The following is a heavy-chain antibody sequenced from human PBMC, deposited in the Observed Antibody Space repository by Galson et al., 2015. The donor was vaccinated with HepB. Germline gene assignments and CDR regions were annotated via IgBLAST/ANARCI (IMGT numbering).Heavy chain of an antibody. J-gene: IGHJ6*03. CDR3: ASPSVAAAGSGHYYYMDV. V-gene: IGHV3-11*01. CDR2: ISSTGSTI. Sequence: SLRLSCAASGFTFSDYYLSWIRQAPGRGLEWVSYISSTGSTIYHADSVKVRFAISRDNAKNSLYLQMNSLRAEDTAVYYCASPSVAAAGSGHYYYMDVWGKGTTVTVSS. D-gene: IGHD6-13*01. CDR1: GFTFSDYY.